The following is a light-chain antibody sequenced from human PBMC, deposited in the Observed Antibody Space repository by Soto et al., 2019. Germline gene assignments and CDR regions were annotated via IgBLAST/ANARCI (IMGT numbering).Light chain of an antibody. V-gene: IGKV1-39*01. CDR1: QTISSY. J-gene: IGKJ1*01. Sequence: DIQMTQSPSSLSASVGDRVTITCRASQTISSYLNWYQQKPGKAPKLLISAASSLHIGVPSRFSGSGSGADFALTVSNLQPADSATYYCQQTYNPPWTFGQGTKVDIK. CDR2: AAS. CDR3: QQTYNPPWT.